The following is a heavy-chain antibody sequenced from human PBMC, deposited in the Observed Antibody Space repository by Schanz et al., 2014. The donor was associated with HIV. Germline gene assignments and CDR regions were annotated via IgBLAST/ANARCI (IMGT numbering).Heavy chain of an antibody. Sequence: QVQLQQWGAGLLKPSETLSLTCAVYGGSFRGFYWNWIRQAPGKGLEWIGEINHSGNTYKKPSLKSRVPISGDTSKTQFSLNLTSGTAADTAVYFCGRGTRYEREYVGPRSDGMDVWGQGTTVIVS. CDR1: GGSFRGFY. J-gene: IGHJ6*02. D-gene: IGHD1-20*01. CDR3: GRGTRYEREYVGPRSDGMDV. V-gene: IGHV4-34*01. CDR2: INHSGNT.